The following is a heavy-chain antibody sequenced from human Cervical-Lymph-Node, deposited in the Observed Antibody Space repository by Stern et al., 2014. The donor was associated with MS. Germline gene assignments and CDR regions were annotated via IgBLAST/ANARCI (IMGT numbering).Heavy chain of an antibody. CDR1: GFTFSDYY. D-gene: IGHD2-15*01. J-gene: IGHJ4*02. V-gene: IGHV3-11*01. CDR3: VRDLCKSRICYPFDY. CDR2: ISRGGTSV. Sequence: VHLEESGGGLVKAGGSLRLSCAASGFTFSDYYMSWIRQAPGKGLEWVSYISRGGTSVYYAESVEGRFTISRDNAKNSLFLQMNSLRAEDTAIYYCVRDLCKSRICYPFDYWGQGTPVTVSS.